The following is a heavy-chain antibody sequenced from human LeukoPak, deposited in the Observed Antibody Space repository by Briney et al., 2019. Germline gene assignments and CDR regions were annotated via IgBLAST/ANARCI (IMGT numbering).Heavy chain of an antibody. CDR1: GYTFTGYY. Sequence: ASVKVSCKASGYTFTGYYMHWVRQAPGQGLEWMGWINPNSGGTNYAQKFQGWVTMTRDTSISTAYMELSRLRSDDTAVYYCARDLGYCSGGSCYWEYYFDYWGQGTLVTVSS. V-gene: IGHV1-2*04. CDR2: INPNSGGT. J-gene: IGHJ4*02. CDR3: ARDLGYCSGGSCYWEYYFDY. D-gene: IGHD2-15*01.